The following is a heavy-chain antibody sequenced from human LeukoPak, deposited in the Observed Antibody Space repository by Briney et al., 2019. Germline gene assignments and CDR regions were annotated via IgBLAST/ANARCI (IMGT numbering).Heavy chain of an antibody. J-gene: IGHJ5*02. CDR1: GYTFTRYY. V-gene: IGHV1-46*01. Sequence: ASVKVSCEASGYTFTRYYIHWVRQAPGQGLEWMGVINRSGYSTTYAQKFQGRVTMTRDTSTSTVYMELSSLRSEDTAVYYCARDLNWGNCGGDCYTYNWFDPWGQGTRVTVSS. D-gene: IGHD2-21*02. CDR2: INRSGYST. CDR3: ARDLNWGNCGGDCYTYNWFDP.